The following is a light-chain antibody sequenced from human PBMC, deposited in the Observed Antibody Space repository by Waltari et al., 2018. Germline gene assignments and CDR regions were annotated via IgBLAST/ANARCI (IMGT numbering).Light chain of an antibody. V-gene: IGLV2-8*01. Sequence: QSALTQPPSASGSPGQSVTISCTGSSSEVGNYNYVSWYQQHPGKAPKLMIYEVTKRPSGVPDRFSGSKSGNTASLTVSGLQAEDEADYYCSSYAGSNNLMFGGGTKVTVL. CDR1: SSEVGNYNY. CDR2: EVT. CDR3: SSYAGSNNLM. J-gene: IGLJ3*02.